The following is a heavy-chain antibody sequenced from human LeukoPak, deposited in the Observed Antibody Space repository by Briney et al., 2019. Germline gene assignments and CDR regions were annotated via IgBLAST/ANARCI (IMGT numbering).Heavy chain of an antibody. CDR2: ISYDGSNK. Sequence: GGSLRLSCAASGFTFSSYAMHWVRQAPGKGLEWVAVISYDGSNKYYADSVKGRFTISRDNSKNTLYLQMNSLRAEDTAVYCCATSPLDCSSTSCYDYWGQGTLVTVSS. CDR3: ATSPLDCSSTSCYDY. J-gene: IGHJ4*02. CDR1: GFTFSSYA. V-gene: IGHV3-30-3*01. D-gene: IGHD2-2*01.